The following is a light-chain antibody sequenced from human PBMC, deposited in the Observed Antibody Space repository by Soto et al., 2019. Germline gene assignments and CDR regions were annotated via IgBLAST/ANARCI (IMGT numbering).Light chain of an antibody. CDR3: QQYNNWPRT. CDR1: QSVSSY. Sequence: EIVLTQSPATLSLSPVERATLSCRASQSVSSYLAWYQQKPGQAPRLLIYDASNRATGIPARFSGSGSGTEFTLTISSLQSEDFAVYYCQQYNNWPRTFGQGTKVDI. CDR2: DAS. V-gene: IGKV3-11*01. J-gene: IGKJ1*01.